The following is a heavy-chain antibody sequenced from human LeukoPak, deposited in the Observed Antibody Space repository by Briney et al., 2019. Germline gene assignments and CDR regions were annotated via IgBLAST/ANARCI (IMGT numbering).Heavy chain of an antibody. Sequence: SETLSLTCAVSGVSISSSNWWNWVRQPPGKGLEWIGGIHHSGSTNYNPSLKSRVTISVDTSKNQFSLKLSSVTAADTAVYYCARGGSSGYYYYYYYMDVWGEGTTVTVSS. CDR3: ARGGSSGYYYYYYYMDV. CDR1: GVSISSSNW. D-gene: IGHD3-22*01. V-gene: IGHV4-4*02. J-gene: IGHJ6*03. CDR2: IHHSGST.